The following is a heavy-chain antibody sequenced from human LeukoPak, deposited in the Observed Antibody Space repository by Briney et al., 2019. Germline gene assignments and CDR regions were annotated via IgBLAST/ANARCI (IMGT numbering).Heavy chain of an antibody. V-gene: IGHV3-11*01. CDR2: ISSSGSTI. D-gene: IGHD3-10*01. CDR3: ARDLLYGVRGVNGY. J-gene: IGHJ4*02. Sequence: PGGSLRLSCAASGFTFSDYYMSWIRQTPGKGLEWVSYISSSGSTIYYADSVKGRFTISRDNAKNSLYLQMNSLRVEDTAVYYCARDLLYGVRGVNGYWGQGTLVTVSS. CDR1: GFTFSDYY.